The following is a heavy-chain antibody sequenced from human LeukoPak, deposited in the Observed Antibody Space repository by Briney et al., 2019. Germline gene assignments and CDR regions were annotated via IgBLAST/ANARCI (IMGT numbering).Heavy chain of an antibody. D-gene: IGHD5-18*01. V-gene: IGHV4-59*01. J-gene: IGHJ6*02. Sequence: PSETLSLTCIVSGGSIRNYYWNWIRQSPGKGLEWIGFIHYSGSTYYRPTLKSRVTMSVDTSKNQFSLKLTSVTAADTAVYYCARGGDSSGYLNHYYYGMDGWGQGTTVTVSS. CDR1: GGSIRNYY. CDR3: ARGGDSSGYLNHYYYGMDG. CDR2: IHYSGST.